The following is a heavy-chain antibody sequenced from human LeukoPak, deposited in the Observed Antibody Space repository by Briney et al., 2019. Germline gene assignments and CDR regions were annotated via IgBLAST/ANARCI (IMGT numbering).Heavy chain of an antibody. J-gene: IGHJ4*02. V-gene: IGHV4-61*02. D-gene: IGHD3-22*01. Sequence: SQTLSLTCNVSGGSISSGNSYWSWIRQPAGKRLEWLWRIYTNGNTNYNPSLKSRVTISLDTSKNQFSLKVTSVTAADTAVYYCARENYYDSSGYYHWGQGTLVTVSS. CDR1: GGSISSGNSY. CDR2: IYTNGNT. CDR3: ARENYYDSSGYYH.